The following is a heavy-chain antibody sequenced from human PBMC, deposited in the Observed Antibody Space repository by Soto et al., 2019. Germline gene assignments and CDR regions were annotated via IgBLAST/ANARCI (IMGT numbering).Heavy chain of an antibody. V-gene: IGHV1-2*04. CDR2: INPNSGGT. CDR3: ASEMATAGANWFDP. CDR1: GYTFTDYY. J-gene: IGHJ5*02. Sequence: GASVKVSCKASGYTFTDYYIHWVRQAPGQGLEWMGWINPNSGGTSYAQNFQGWVTMTRDTSTSTVYMELSSLRSEDTAVYYCASEMATAGANWFDPWGQGTLVTVSS. D-gene: IGHD1-26*01.